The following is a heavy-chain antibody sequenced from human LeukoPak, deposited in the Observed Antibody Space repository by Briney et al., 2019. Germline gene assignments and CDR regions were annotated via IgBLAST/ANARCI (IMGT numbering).Heavy chain of an antibody. CDR3: ARLPTTPTFDC. D-gene: IGHD1-1*01. CDR2: IKPDGSDK. Sequence: GGSLRLFCAASGFTFSNYWMSWVRQTPGKGLECVANIKPDGSDKYYVDSVKGRFTISRDNAKNSLYLQINSLRADDTAVYYCARLPTTPTFDCWGQGTLVTVSS. CDR1: GFTFSNYW. V-gene: IGHV3-7*01. J-gene: IGHJ4*02.